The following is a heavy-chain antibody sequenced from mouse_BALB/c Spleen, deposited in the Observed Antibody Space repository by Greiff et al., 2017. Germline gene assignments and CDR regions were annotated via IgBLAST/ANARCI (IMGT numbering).Heavy chain of an antibody. CDR2: INPSNGGT. CDR3: TRGGNYEDAMDY. CDR1: GYTFTSYY. D-gene: IGHD2-1*01. J-gene: IGHJ4*01. V-gene: IGHV1S81*02. Sequence: QVQLQQSGAELVKPGASVKLSCKASGYTFTSYYMYWVKQRPGQGLEWIGEINPSNGGTNFNEKFKSKATLTVDKSSSTAYMQLSSLTSEDSAVYYCTRGGNYEDAMDYWGQGTSVTVSS.